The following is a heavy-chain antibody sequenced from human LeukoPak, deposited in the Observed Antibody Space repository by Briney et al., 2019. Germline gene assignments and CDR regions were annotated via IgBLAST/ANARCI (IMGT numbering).Heavy chain of an antibody. D-gene: IGHD6-19*01. V-gene: IGHV3-33*01. CDR2: IWYDGSNK. CDR3: ARVTSSGWYGGFDY. Sequence: GGSLRLSCAASGFTFSSYGMHWVRQAPGKGLEWVAVIWYDGSNKYYADSVKGRFTISRDNSKNTLYLQMNSLRAEDTTVYYCARVTSSGWYGGFDYWGQGTLVTVSS. CDR1: GFTFSSYG. J-gene: IGHJ4*02.